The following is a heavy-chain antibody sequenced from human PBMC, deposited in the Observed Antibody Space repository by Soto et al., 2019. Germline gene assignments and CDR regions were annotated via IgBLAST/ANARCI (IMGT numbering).Heavy chain of an antibody. J-gene: IGHJ4*01. Sequence: EVQLVESGGGLVQPGGSLRLSCAASGFTFSAYWMHWVRQAPGEGLVCVSRINSDGTTTNYADSVKGRFTISRDNAENTLYLQMNSLSAEDTAVYYCARGEMATIWPLAYWGHGALVTVSS. CDR1: GFTFSAYW. D-gene: IGHD5-12*01. CDR2: INSDGTTT. CDR3: ARGEMATIWPLAY. V-gene: IGHV3-74*01.